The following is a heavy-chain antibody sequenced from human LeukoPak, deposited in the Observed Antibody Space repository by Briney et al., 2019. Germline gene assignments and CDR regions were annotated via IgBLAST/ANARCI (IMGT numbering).Heavy chain of an antibody. CDR1: GFSFRNYL. CDR2: ISSDGSST. J-gene: IGHJ4*02. Sequence: GGSLTHLCSASGFSFRNYLMHWVRPAPGKGLVWVSRISSDGSSTTNAASVKGRFTISRDNAKNTLYLQMNSLRAEDTAVYYCARASGRNYHFDDWGQGTLVTVCS. CDR3: ARASGRNYHFDD. D-gene: IGHD1-26*01. V-gene: IGHV3-74*03.